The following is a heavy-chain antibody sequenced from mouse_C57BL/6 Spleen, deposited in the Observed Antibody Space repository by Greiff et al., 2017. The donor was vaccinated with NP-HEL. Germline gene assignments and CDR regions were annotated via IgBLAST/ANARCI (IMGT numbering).Heavy chain of an antibody. J-gene: IGHJ4*01. CDR1: GFTFSDYY. D-gene: IGHD2-1*01. CDR2: INYDGSST. Sequence: EVKLMESEGGLVQPGSSMKLSCTASGFTFSDYYMAWVRQVPEKGLEWVANINYDGSSTYYLDSLKSRFIISRDNAKNILYLQMSSLKSEDTATYYCAREDGNYIYAMDYWGQGTSVTVSS. V-gene: IGHV5-16*01. CDR3: AREDGNYIYAMDY.